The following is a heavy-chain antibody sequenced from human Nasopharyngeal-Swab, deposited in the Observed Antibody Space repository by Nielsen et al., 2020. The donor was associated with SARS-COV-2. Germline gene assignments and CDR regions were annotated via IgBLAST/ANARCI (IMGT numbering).Heavy chain of an antibody. CDR1: GGSFSGYY. Sequence: GSLRLSCAVYGGSFSGYYWSWIRQPPGKGLEWIGEINHSGSTNYNPSLKSRVTISVDTSKNQFSLKLSSVTAADTAVYYCAGGLYYYDSSGYYPFDYWGQGTLVTVSS. CDR2: INHSGST. CDR3: AGGLYYYDSSGYYPFDY. J-gene: IGHJ4*02. V-gene: IGHV4-34*01. D-gene: IGHD3-22*01.